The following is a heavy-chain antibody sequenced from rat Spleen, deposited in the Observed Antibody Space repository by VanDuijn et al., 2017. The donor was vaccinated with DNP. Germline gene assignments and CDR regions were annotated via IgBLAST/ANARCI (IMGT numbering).Heavy chain of an antibody. J-gene: IGHJ3*01. CDR2: ISYDGRNT. CDR3: SRVNYCNSLNWVVY. Sequence: EVQLVESGGGLVQPGRSLKLSCAASGFSFSDYDMAWVRQAPTKGLEWVASISYDGRNTYYGDSVKGRFTISRDNGKSILYMQMDSLGSEDTATYYCSRVNYCNSLNWVVYWGQGTLVTVSS. CDR1: GFSFSDYD. D-gene: IGHD1-8*01. V-gene: IGHV5-7*01.